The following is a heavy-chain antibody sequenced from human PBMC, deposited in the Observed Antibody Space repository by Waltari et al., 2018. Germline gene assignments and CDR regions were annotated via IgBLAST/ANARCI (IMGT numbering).Heavy chain of an antibody. CDR2: IYHSGRT. J-gene: IGHJ5*02. CDR3: ARGVSWRHNWFDP. V-gene: IGHV4-30-2*01. D-gene: IGHD6-6*01. CDR1: GGSISSGGYS. Sequence: QLQLQESGSGLVKPSQTLSLTCAVSGGSISSGGYSWSWIRQPPGKGLEWIGYIYHSGRTYYNPSRKSRVTISVDRSKNQCSLKLSSVTAADTAVYYCARGVSWRHNWFDPWGQGTLVTVSS.